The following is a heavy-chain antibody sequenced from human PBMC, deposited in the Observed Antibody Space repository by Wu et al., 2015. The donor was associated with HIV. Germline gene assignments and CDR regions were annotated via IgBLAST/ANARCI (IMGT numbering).Heavy chain of an antibody. J-gene: IGHJ5*02. D-gene: IGHD3-10*01. Sequence: QVQMHESGPGLVRPSETLSLTCTVSGSSIVTGYYWSWIRQPPGKGLEWIGEINHSGSTNYNPSLKSRITISVDTSKNQFSLKLSSVTAADTAVYYCARGYRWVRGVIITPPMGWFDPWGQGTLVTVSS. CDR3: ARGYRWVRGVIITPPMGWFDP. CDR1: GSSIVTGYY. CDR2: INHSGST. V-gene: IGHV4-38-2*02.